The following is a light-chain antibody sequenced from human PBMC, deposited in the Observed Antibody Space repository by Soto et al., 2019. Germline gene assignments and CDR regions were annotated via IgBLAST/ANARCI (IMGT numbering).Light chain of an antibody. CDR1: QSVGSY. Sequence: EIVLTQSPVTLSLSPGERATLSCRASQSVGSYLVWYQQKPGQPPRLLIYDASIRATGAPARFSGSGSGTDFTLTISSLEPDDLAVYYCQQRNNWPLTFGGGTKVEIK. V-gene: IGKV3-11*01. CDR3: QQRNNWPLT. J-gene: IGKJ4*01. CDR2: DAS.